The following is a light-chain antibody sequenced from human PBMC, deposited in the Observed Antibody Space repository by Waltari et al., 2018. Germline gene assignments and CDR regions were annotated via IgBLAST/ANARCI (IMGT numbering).Light chain of an antibody. V-gene: IGLV1-47*01. CDR2: KNN. CDR1: SSNIGSTY. CDR3: GAWDDSLSGRV. J-gene: IGLJ1*01. Sequence: QPVLPPPPSAPGTPAQSVTRSCSGSSSNIGSTYLYWYQQLPGTAPKLLIYKNNQRPSGVPDRFSGSKSGTSASLASSGLRSEDEADYYCGAWDDSLSGRVFGTGTKVTVL.